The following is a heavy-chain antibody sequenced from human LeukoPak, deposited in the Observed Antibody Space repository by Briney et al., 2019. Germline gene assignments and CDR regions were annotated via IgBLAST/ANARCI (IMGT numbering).Heavy chain of an antibody. CDR1: GGSFSGYY. D-gene: IGHD3-3*01. Sequence: SETLSLTCAVYGGSFSGYYWSWIRQPPGKGLEWIREINHSGSTNYNPSLKSRVTISVDTSKNQFSLKLSSVTAADTAVYYCARFDFWSGSSDYWGQGTLVTVSS. V-gene: IGHV4-34*01. J-gene: IGHJ4*02. CDR2: INHSGST. CDR3: ARFDFWSGSSDY.